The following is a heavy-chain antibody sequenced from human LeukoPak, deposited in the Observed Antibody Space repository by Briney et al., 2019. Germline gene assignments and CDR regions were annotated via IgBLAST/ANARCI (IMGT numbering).Heavy chain of an antibody. V-gene: IGHV3-48*03. CDR1: GFTFSSYE. Sequence: GGSLRLSCAASGFTFSSYEMNWVRQAPGKGLEWVSYISNSGGPIYYADSVKGRFTISRDNAKNSLYLQMNSLRVEDTAVYYCAREIILTAAHGYFDLWGRGTLVTVSS. J-gene: IGHJ2*01. CDR3: AREIILTAAHGYFDL. D-gene: IGHD2-2*01. CDR2: ISNSGGPI.